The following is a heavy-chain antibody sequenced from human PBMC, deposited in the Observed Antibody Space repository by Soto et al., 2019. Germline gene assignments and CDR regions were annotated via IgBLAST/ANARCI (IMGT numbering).Heavy chain of an antibody. J-gene: IGHJ5*01. CDR1: GDSISSVDYF. V-gene: IGHV4-30-4*01. CDR2: IYKSATT. D-gene: IGHD2-15*01. Sequence: SETLSLTCSVSGDSISSVDYFWAWIRQSPGQTLEYIGYIYKSATTYYNPSFESRVAISLDTSKSQFSLNVTSVTAADTAVYFCARGRYCLTGRCFPNWFDSWGQGTLVTVSS. CDR3: ARGRYCLTGRCFPNWFDS.